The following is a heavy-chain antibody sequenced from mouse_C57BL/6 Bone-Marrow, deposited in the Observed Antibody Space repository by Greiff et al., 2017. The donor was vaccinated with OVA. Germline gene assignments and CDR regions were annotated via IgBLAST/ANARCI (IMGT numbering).Heavy chain of an antibody. CDR1: GYTFTDYY. J-gene: IGHJ3*01. Sequence: EVQLQQSGPVLVKPGASVKMSCKASGYTFTDYYMNWVKQSHGKSLEWIGVINPYNGGTSYKQKFKGKATLTVDKSSSTAYMELNSLTSEDSAVYYCAREGGSGRGDLAYWGQGTLVTVSA. V-gene: IGHV1-19*01. CDR3: AREGGSGRGDLAY. CDR2: INPYNGGT. D-gene: IGHD1-1*01.